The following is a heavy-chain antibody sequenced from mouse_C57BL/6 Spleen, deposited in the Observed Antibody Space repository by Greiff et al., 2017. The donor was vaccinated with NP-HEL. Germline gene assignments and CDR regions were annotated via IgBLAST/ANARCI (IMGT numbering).Heavy chain of an antibody. CDR1: GYTFTSYW. J-gene: IGHJ1*03. Sequence: EVQLKQSGTVLARPGASVKMSCKTSGYTFTSYWMHWVKQRPGQGLEWIGAIYPGNSDTSYNQKFKGKAKLTAVTSASTAYMELSSLTNEDSAVYYCTSYYGSSYGWYFDVWGTGTTVTVSS. CDR3: TSYYGSSYGWYFDV. CDR2: IYPGNSDT. V-gene: IGHV1-5*01. D-gene: IGHD1-1*01.